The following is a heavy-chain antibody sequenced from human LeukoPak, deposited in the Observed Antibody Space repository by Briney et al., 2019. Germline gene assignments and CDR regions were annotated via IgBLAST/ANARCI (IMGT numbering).Heavy chain of an antibody. D-gene: IGHD1-26*01. Sequence: ASVTVSFKASGYTFTGYYMHWVRQAPGQGLEWMGWISAYNGNTNYAQKLQGRVTMTTDTSTSTAYMELRTLRSDDTAVYYCARDRAPAGATSYYYYGMDVWGKGTTVTVSS. CDR3: ARDRAPAGATSYYYYGMDV. J-gene: IGHJ6*04. V-gene: IGHV1-18*04. CDR1: GYTFTGYY. CDR2: ISAYNGNT.